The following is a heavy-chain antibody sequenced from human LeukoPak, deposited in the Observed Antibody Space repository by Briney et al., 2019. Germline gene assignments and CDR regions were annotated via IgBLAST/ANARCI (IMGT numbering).Heavy chain of an antibody. D-gene: IGHD6-13*01. J-gene: IGHJ4*02. CDR3: AKRVPYTGSWYSFDF. CDR2: ITGSGGGT. V-gene: IGHV3-23*01. CDR1: GFTLSSYA. Sequence: GGALRLSHAPPGFTLSSYAMSWVRQAPRKGLECVSTITGSGGGTYYADSVKGRFTISRDNSKNTLYLQMNSLRAEDTAIYYCAKRVPYTGSWYSFDFWGQGTLVTVSS.